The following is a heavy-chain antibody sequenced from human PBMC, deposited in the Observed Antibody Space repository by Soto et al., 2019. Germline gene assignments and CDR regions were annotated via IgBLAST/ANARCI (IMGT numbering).Heavy chain of an antibody. D-gene: IGHD6-6*01. Sequence: QVQLVQSGAEVNKPGASVKVSCKASGYTFTNYDINWVRQASGQGPAWMGWMNPYSGNTGYAQRFQGRVTMTRDTSISTAYMELSSLRFEDTAMYYCARGLVDSSSADYAYWGQGSLVTVSS. CDR1: GYTFTNYD. J-gene: IGHJ4*02. V-gene: IGHV1-8*01. CDR3: ARGLVDSSSADYAY. CDR2: MNPYSGNT.